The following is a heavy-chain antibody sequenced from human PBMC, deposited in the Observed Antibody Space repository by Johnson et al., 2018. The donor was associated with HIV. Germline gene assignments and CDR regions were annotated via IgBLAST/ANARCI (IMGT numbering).Heavy chain of an antibody. Sequence: QVQLVESGGGLVQPGRSLRLSCAASGFTVSSNYMSWVRQAPGKGLEWVAVISYDGSNKYYADSVKGRFTISRDNSNNTLYLQMNTLITEDTAVYYCAREGRGSPDGFDIWGQGTMVTVSS. D-gene: IGHD3-16*01. CDR1: GFTVSSNY. J-gene: IGHJ3*02. V-gene: IGHV3-30*03. CDR3: AREGRGSPDGFDI. CDR2: ISYDGSNK.